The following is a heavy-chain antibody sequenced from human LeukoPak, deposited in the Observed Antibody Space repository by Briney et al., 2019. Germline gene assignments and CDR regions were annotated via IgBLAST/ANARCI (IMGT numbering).Heavy chain of an antibody. CDR3: ASSYSSSWYGNGDWFDP. D-gene: IGHD6-13*01. J-gene: IGHJ5*02. CDR1: GGSFSGYY. V-gene: IGHV4-59*01. CDR2: IYYSGST. Sequence: SETLSLTCAVYGGSFSGYYWSWIRQPPGKGLEWIGYIYYSGSTNYNPSLKSRVTISVDTSKNQFSLKLSSVTAADMAVYYCASSYSSSWYGNGDWFDPWGQGTLVTVSS.